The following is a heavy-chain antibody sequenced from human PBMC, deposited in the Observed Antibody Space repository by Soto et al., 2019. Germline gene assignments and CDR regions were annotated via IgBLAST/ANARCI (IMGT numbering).Heavy chain of an antibody. V-gene: IGHV4-59*02. CDR1: GESVIDYY. J-gene: IGHJ4*02. CDR2: IYYTGST. Sequence: SETLSLTCAVSGESVIDYYWSWIRQPPGKGLEWIGHIYYTGSTNYNPSLRSRVTMSQDTSKNQFSLKLASATAADTAVYYCARSGYYGFVYWGQGALVTVSS. CDR3: ARSGYYGFVY. D-gene: IGHD3-10*01.